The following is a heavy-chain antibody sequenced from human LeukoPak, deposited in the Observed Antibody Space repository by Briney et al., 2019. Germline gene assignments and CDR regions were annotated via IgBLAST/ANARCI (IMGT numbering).Heavy chain of an antibody. V-gene: IGHV4-38-2*02. Sequence: PSETLSLTCTVSGYSLTSGYYWGWIRQPPGKGLEGIGSIYHSGSTNYNPSLKSRVTISVDTSNNQFSLKLSSVTAADTAVYYCARGVSHFGGGYYYYYMDVWGKGTTVTVSS. J-gene: IGHJ6*03. CDR1: GYSLTSGYY. D-gene: IGHD3-3*01. CDR3: ARGVSHFGGGYYYYYMDV. CDR2: IYHSGST.